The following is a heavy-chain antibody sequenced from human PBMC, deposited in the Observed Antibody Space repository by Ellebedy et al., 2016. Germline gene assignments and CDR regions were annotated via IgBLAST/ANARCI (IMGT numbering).Heavy chain of an antibody. Sequence: SETLSLTCAVYGGSFSGYYWSWIRQPPGKGLEWIGEIIHSGSTNYNPSLKSRVTISVDTSKNQFSLKLSSVTAADTAVYYCARDGREDYGGYMDQFDFDYWGQGTLVTVSS. CDR2: IIHSGST. J-gene: IGHJ4*02. V-gene: IGHV4-34*12. D-gene: IGHD4-23*01. CDR3: ARDGREDYGGYMDQFDFDY. CDR1: GGSFSGYY.